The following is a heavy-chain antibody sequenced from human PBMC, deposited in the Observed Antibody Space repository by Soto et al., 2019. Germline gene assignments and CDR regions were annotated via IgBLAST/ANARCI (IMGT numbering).Heavy chain of an antibody. V-gene: IGHV3-23*01. CDR1: GFTFSSYA. CDR3: AKDHPYSGSYYGYFDY. Sequence: GGSLRLSCAASGFTFSSYAMSWVRQAPGKGLEWVSAISGSGGSTYYADSVKGRFTISRDNSKNTLYLQMNSLRAEDTAVYYCAKDHPYSGSYYGYFDYWGQGTLVTVSS. D-gene: IGHD1-26*01. CDR2: ISGSGGST. J-gene: IGHJ4*02.